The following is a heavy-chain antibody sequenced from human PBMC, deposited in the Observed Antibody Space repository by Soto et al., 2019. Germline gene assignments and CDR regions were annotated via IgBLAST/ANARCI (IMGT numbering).Heavy chain of an antibody. CDR2: IYSLGNT. V-gene: IGHV4-39*01. D-gene: IGHD3-22*01. CDR3: ARQIYDSSGYYYAY. Sequence: QMQLQASGPGLVKPSETLSLTCTVSGGSISSSSYYWGWIRQPPGQGLEWLGTIYSLGNTYYNPSIKSRVTISVDKSKSQLFLKLSSVTAPDTAVYYCARQIYDSSGYYYAYWGQGTLVTVSS. CDR1: GGSISSSSYY. J-gene: IGHJ4*02.